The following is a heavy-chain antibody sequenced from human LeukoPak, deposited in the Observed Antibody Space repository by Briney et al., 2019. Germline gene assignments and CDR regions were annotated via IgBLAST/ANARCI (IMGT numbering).Heavy chain of an antibody. Sequence: SETLSLTCAVYGGSFSGYYWSWIRQPPGKGLEWIGEINHSGSTNCNPSLKSRVTISVDTSKNQFSLKLSSVTAADTAVYYCARLYYDILTGFSYMDVWGKGTTVTISS. V-gene: IGHV4-34*01. J-gene: IGHJ6*03. CDR1: GGSFSGYY. D-gene: IGHD3-9*01. CDR3: ARLYYDILTGFSYMDV. CDR2: INHSGST.